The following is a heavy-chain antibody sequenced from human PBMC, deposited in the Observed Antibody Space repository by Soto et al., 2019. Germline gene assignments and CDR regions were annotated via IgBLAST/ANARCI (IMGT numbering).Heavy chain of an antibody. CDR1: GGTFSSYA. V-gene: IGHV1-69*13. J-gene: IGHJ6*02. D-gene: IGHD3-3*01. CDR3: ARDERVRSGTIFGVVISDYYYYGMDV. Sequence: ASVKVSCKASGGTFSSYAISWVRQAPGQGLEWMGGIIPIFGTANYAQKFQGRVTITADESTSTAYMELSSLRSEDRAVYYCARDERVRSGTIFGVVISDYYYYGMDVWVQGTTLTVSS. CDR2: IIPIFGTA.